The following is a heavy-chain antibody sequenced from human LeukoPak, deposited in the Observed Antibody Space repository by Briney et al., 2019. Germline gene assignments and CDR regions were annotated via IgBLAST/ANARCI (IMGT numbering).Heavy chain of an antibody. CDR2: INHSGST. V-gene: IGHV4-34*01. CDR1: GGSFSGYY. Sequence: SETLSLTCAVYGGSFSGYYWSWIRQPPGKGLEWIGEINHSGSTNYNPSLKSRVTISVDTSKNQFSLKLSSVTAADTAVYYCARVFLGAFDIWGQGTMVTVSS. J-gene: IGHJ3*02. CDR3: ARVFLGAFDI. D-gene: IGHD2/OR15-2a*01.